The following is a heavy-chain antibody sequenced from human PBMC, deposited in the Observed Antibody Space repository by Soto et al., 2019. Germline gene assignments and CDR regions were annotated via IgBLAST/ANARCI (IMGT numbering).Heavy chain of an antibody. CDR1: GYTFTGYY. J-gene: IGHJ6*02. D-gene: IGHD3-22*01. CDR3: ARGGMIVVVIPYGMDV. Sequence: ASVKVSCKASGYTFTGYYMHWVRQAPGQGLEWMGWINPNSGGTNYAQKFQGRVTMTRDTSISTAYMELSRLRSDDTAVYYCARGGMIVVVIPYGMDVWGQGTTVTVSS. CDR2: INPNSGGT. V-gene: IGHV1-2*02.